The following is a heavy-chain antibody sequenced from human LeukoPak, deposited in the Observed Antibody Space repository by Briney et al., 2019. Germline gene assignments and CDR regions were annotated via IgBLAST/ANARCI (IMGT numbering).Heavy chain of an antibody. D-gene: IGHD6-13*01. J-gene: IGHJ6*03. CDR3: ARGLSSSWYGFYYYYYMDV. CDR2: LNPNSGNT. Sequence: ASVKVSCKASGYTFTSYDINWVRQATGQGLEWMGWLNPNSGNTGYAQKFQGRVTITRNTSISTAYMELSSLRSEDTAVYYCARGLSSSWYGFYYYYYMDVWGKGTTVTVSS. V-gene: IGHV1-8*03. CDR1: GYTFTSYD.